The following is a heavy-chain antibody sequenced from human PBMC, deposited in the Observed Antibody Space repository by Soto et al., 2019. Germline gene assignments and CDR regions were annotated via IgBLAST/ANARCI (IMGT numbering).Heavy chain of an antibody. CDR1: GYTFTKYS. V-gene: IGHV1-18*04. J-gene: IGHJ6*02. CDR2: ISAYNGDT. CDR3: AREGGSNSWYGVGYYYYGMDV. D-gene: IGHD6-13*01. Sequence: ASVKVSCKASGYTFTKYSISWVRQAPGQGLEWMGWISAYNGDTKYAQKLQGRVTMTTDTSTTTAYMELRSLRSDDAAVYFCAREGGSNSWYGVGYYYYGMDVWGQGTTVTVSS.